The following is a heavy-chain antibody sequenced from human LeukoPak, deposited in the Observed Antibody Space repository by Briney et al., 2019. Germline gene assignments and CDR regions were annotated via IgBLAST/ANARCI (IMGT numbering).Heavy chain of an antibody. CDR1: GVTLRGYW. Sequence: GGSLRLSCAGSGVTLRGYWMFWVRQAPGKGLEWLSLIDTDVSATNHADSVKGRFTISRDDATNTLFLQMNSLRAEDTAVYFCARSVFYVYPYYYYMDVWGKGTTVTVSS. CDR3: ARSVFYVYPYYYYMDV. CDR2: IDTDVSAT. V-gene: IGHV3-74*01. J-gene: IGHJ6*03. D-gene: IGHD5/OR15-5a*01.